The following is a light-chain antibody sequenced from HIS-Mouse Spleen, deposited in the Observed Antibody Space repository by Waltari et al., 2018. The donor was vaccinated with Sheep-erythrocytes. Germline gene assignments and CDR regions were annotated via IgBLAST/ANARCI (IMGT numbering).Light chain of an antibody. CDR3: QQYNSYPLT. Sequence: DIQMTQSPPTLSASVGDRLPITCRASQSISSWLASYQQKPGKAPKLLIYKASSLESGVPSRFSGSGSGTEFTLTISSLQPDDFATYYCQQYNSYPLTFGGGTKVEIK. J-gene: IGKJ4*01. CDR2: KAS. CDR1: QSISSW. V-gene: IGKV1-5*03.